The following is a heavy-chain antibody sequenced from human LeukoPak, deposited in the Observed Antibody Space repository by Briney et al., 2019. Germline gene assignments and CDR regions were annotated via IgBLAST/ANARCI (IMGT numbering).Heavy chain of an antibody. J-gene: IGHJ4*02. V-gene: IGHV3-11*06. CDR3: ARVVGDTGYYFDP. Sequence: GGSLPLSCAASGLTFSDSYMTWIRQAPGKGLEWVSYISIGSSHIKYADSVKGRFTISRDDARNSLYLQMNSLRAEDTAVYYCARVVGDTGYYFDPWGQGTLVTVSS. CDR2: ISIGSSHI. D-gene: IGHD2-21*01. CDR1: GLTFSDSY.